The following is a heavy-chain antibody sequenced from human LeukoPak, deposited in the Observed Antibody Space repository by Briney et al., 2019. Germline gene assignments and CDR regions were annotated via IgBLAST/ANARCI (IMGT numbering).Heavy chain of an antibody. D-gene: IGHD3-10*01. Sequence: SETLSLTCTVSGGSISSSRYYWGWFRQPPGKGLEWIGTIYYSGSTYYNPSLKSRVTISVDTSKNQFSLKLRSVTAADTAVYYCARGVDRFGMNWYFDLWGRGTLVTVSS. CDR3: ARGVDRFGMNWYFDL. V-gene: IGHV4-39*07. CDR2: IYYSGST. CDR1: GGSISSSRYY. J-gene: IGHJ2*01.